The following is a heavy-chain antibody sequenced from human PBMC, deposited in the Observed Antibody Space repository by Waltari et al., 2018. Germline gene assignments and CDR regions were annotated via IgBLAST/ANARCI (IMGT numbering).Heavy chain of an antibody. CDR3: AVSPDTATSRAAFHF. Sequence: QVQLQESGPGLAKASQTLYLTCDVSGGAISNLNFYWSWIRQPAGKGLEWIGRIYRSGVTDYNPSLRGRATMFLDMSKNQFSLTVDSLIAADTAVYYCAVSPDTATSRAAFHFWGPGTTVSVSS. D-gene: IGHD5-18*01. CDR1: GGAISNLNFY. J-gene: IGHJ6*02. CDR2: IYRSGVT. V-gene: IGHV4-61*02.